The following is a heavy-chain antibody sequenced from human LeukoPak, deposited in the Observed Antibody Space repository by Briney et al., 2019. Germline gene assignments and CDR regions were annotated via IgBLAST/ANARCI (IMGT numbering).Heavy chain of an antibody. CDR3: ARLIGLGEVSPYFDF. CDR2: IIPIFGTA. J-gene: IGHJ4*02. Sequence: SVKVSCKASGGTFSSYAISWVRQAPGQGLEWMGGIIPIFGTANYAQKFQGRVTITADKSTSTAYMELSSLRSEDTAVYYCARLIGLGEVSPYFDFWGQGRLVTVSS. CDR1: GGTFSSYA. D-gene: IGHD3-16*02. V-gene: IGHV1-69*06.